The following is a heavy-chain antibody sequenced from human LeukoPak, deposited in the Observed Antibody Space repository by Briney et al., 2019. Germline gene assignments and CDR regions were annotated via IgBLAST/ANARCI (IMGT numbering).Heavy chain of an antibody. CDR2: IRYDGSNK. Sequence: PGGSLRLSCAASGFTFSTYWMSWVRQAPGKGLEWVAFIRYDGSNKYYADSVKGRFTISRDNSKNTLYLQMNSLRAEDTAVYYCAKDKRPGISRYYYYMDVWGKGTTVTISS. D-gene: IGHD2-15*01. J-gene: IGHJ6*03. V-gene: IGHV3-30*02. CDR1: GFTFSTYW. CDR3: AKDKRPGISRYYYYMDV.